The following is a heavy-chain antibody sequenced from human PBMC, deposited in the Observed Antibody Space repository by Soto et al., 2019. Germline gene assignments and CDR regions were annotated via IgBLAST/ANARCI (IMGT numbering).Heavy chain of an antibody. Sequence: EVQLVESGGGLVQPGGSLRLSCEASGFTFRNYDMHWGRQGTGKGLEWVSGISAAGDPDYADSVEGRFTISRETAQNSFFLQMNSLRVGDTAVYYCARTDRDFYGLDVWGQGTTVIVSS. CDR2: ISAAGDP. CDR1: GFTFRNYD. V-gene: IGHV3-13*05. J-gene: IGHJ6*02. CDR3: ARTDRDFYGLDV.